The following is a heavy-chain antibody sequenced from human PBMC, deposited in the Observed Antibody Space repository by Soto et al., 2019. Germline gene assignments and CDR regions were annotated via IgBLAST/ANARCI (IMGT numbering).Heavy chain of an antibody. CDR1: GYTFSNYA. CDR2: ISGSGGTT. D-gene: IGHD6-25*01. Sequence: EVKLLESGGGLVQPGRSLRLSCAATGYTFSNYAMSWVRQAPGQGLDWVSAISGSGGTTYYADSVKGRFTISRDNSKSTLFLQMNSLRAEDAAVYYCAKFFVETGSNSGWPWSFHYWGQGTLVTVSS. J-gene: IGHJ4*02. V-gene: IGHV3-23*01. CDR3: AKFFVETGSNSGWPWSFHY.